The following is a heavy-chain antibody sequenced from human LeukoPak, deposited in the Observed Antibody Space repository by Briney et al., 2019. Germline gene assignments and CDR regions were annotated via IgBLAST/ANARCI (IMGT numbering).Heavy chain of an antibody. D-gene: IGHD3-3*01. J-gene: IGHJ5*02. CDR1: GGTFGTYA. V-gene: IGHV1-69*13. Sequence: RASVKVSCKTSGGTFGTYAISWVRQAPGQGLEWMGGIIPIFGTANYAQKFQGRVTITADESTSTVYMELSSLRSEDTAVYYCARDRVLRFLEWNSQRLWFDPWGQGTLVTVSS. CDR3: ARDRVLRFLEWNSQRLWFDP. CDR2: IIPIFGTA.